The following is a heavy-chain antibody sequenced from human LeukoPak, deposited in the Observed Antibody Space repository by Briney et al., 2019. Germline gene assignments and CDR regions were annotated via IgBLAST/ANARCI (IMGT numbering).Heavy chain of an antibody. CDR3: ARGKYYYDSSGYYFIDY. CDR2: IYYSGST. Sequence: NPSETLSLTCTVSGGSISSYYWSWIRQPPGKGLEWIGYIYYSGSTNYNPSLKSRVTISVDTSKNRFSLKLSSVTAADTAVYYCARGKYYYDSSGYYFIDYWGQGTLVTVSS. CDR1: GGSISSYY. J-gene: IGHJ4*02. D-gene: IGHD3-22*01. V-gene: IGHV4-59*01.